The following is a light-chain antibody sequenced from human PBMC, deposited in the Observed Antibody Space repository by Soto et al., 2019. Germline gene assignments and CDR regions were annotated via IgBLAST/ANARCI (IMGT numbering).Light chain of an antibody. CDR1: QSVSSN. CDR2: GAS. V-gene: IGKV3-15*01. J-gene: IGKJ4*01. Sequence: IMMTQSPATLSVSPGERATLSCRASQSVSSNLAWYQQKPGQAPRLLIYGASTRATGIPARFSGSGSGTEFTLTISSLQSEDFAVYYCQQYNNRPLTFGGGTKVDIK. CDR3: QQYNNRPLT.